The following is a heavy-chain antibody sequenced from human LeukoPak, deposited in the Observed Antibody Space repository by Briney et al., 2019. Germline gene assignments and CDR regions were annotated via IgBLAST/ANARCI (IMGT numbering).Heavy chain of an antibody. D-gene: IGHD6-13*01. Sequence: SETLSLTCAVYGGSFSGYYWSWIRQPPGKGLEWIGEINHSGSTNYNPSLKSRVTISVDTSKNQFSLKLSSVTAADTAVYYCARDLSSSWYPPYYYYYMDVWGKGTTVTISS. J-gene: IGHJ6*03. V-gene: IGHV4-34*01. CDR2: INHSGST. CDR3: ARDLSSSWYPPYYYYYMDV. CDR1: GGSFSGYY.